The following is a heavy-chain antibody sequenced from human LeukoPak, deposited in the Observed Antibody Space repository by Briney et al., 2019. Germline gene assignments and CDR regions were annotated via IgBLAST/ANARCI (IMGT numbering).Heavy chain of an antibody. CDR2: IYYSGST. Sequence: SETLSLTCTVSGGSISSSSYYWGWIRQPPGKGLEWIGSIYYSGSTYYNPSLKSRVTISVDTSKNQFSLKLSSVTAADTAVYYCARGRIYSSSCFCRFDYWGQGTLVTVSS. CDR1: GGSISSSSYY. J-gene: IGHJ4*02. V-gene: IGHV4-39*01. D-gene: IGHD6-6*01. CDR3: ARGRIYSSSCFCRFDY.